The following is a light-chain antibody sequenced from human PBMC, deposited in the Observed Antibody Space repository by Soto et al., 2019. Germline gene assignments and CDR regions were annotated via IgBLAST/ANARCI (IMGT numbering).Light chain of an antibody. V-gene: IGLV2-14*01. J-gene: IGLJ2*01. CDR3: SSYTTTSTFV. CDR1: SSDVGGYNY. CDR2: EVS. Sequence: QSVLTQPASVSGSPGQSITISCTGTSSDVGGYNYVSWYQQHPGKAPKLMIYEVSSRPSGVSNRFSGSKSGNTASLIISGLQAEDGADYYCSSYTTTSTFVFGGGTQLTVL.